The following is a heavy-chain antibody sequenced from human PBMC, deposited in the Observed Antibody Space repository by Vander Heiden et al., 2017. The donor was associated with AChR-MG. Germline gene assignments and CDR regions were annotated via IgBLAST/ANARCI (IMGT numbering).Heavy chain of an antibody. Sequence: QVQMVQSGAEVKKPGASVKVSCTASGGTFSSYAITWVRQAPGQGLEWLGGLIPIFGTATYAQKFQGRVTITADESTSTAYMELSSLRSEDTAVYYCATQWGRSWVVVPAALHYYYGMDVWGQGTSVTVSS. J-gene: IGHJ6*02. CDR2: LIPIFGTA. CDR1: GGTFSSYA. D-gene: IGHD2-2*01. V-gene: IGHV1-69*01. CDR3: ATQWGRSWVVVPAALHYYYGMDV.